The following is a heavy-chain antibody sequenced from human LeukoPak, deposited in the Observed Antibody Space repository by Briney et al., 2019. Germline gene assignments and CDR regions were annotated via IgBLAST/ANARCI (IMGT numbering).Heavy chain of an antibody. CDR2: LFSSGTT. CDR3: ARHNPYGSGSYHYYYYMDV. J-gene: IGHJ6*03. D-gene: IGHD3-10*01. V-gene: IGHV4-61*02. Sequence: PSETLSLTCTVSGGSFSSGDYSWDWIRQPAGQGLEWIGRLFSSGTTNYNPSLKNRVTISGDTSNNQFSLKLTSVTAADTAVYYCARHNPYGSGSYHYYYYMDVWGKGTTVTVSS. CDR1: GGSFSSGDYS.